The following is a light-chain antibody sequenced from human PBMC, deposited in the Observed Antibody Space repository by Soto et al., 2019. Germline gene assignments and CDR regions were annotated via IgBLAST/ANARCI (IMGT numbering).Light chain of an antibody. CDR1: QSVSSN. CDR3: QQYYYWPPWT. V-gene: IGKV3-15*01. J-gene: IGKJ1*01. CDR2: GAS. Sequence: EIVMTQSPATLSVSPGERATLSCRASQSVSSNLAWYQQKPGQAPRLLSYGASTRATGIPARSRGSGSGTEFTLTIRSLQSEGCAVDGCQQYYYWPPWTCGQGTKVVVK.